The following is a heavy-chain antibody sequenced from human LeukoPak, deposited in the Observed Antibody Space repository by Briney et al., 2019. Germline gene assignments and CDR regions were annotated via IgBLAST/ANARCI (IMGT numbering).Heavy chain of an antibody. V-gene: IGHV4-61*01. D-gene: IGHD7-27*01. CDR1: GYSISSGYY. J-gene: IGHJ5*02. CDR3: ARAPPTGDRAPSSWFDP. CDR2: IYYSGST. Sequence: KSSETLSLTCAVSGYSISSGYYWGWIRQPPGKGLEWIGYIYYSGSTNYNPSLKSRVTISVDTSKNQFSLKLSSVTAADTAVYYCARAPPTGDRAPSSWFDPWGQGTLVTVSS.